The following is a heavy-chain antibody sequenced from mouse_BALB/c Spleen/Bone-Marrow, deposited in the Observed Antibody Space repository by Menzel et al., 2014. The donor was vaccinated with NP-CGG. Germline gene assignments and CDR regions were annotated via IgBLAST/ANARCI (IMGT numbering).Heavy chain of an antibody. J-gene: IGHJ2*01. D-gene: IGHD3-2*02. Sequence: VQLQQSGAELARPGASVKLSCKASGYTFTSYWMQWVKQRPGQGLEWIGAIYPGDGDTRYTQKFKGKATLTADKSSSAASVQLSSLGSEDSAVYYCARGYPSDYWGQGTTLTVSS. CDR2: IYPGDGDT. CDR3: ARGYPSDY. CDR1: GYTFTSYW. V-gene: IGHV1-87*01.